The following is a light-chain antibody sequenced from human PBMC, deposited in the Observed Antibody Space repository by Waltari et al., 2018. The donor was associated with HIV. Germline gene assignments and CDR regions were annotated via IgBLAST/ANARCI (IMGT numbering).Light chain of an antibody. J-gene: IGLJ1*01. CDR2: EVS. CDR3: CSYAGSYGYV. Sequence: QSALTQPRSVSGSPGQSVTISCTGTSSDVGGYNYVSWFQQHPGKAPKLMICEVSKRPSGVPYRSSGSKSGNTASLTISGLQAEDEADYYCCSYAGSYGYVFGTGTKVTVL. V-gene: IGLV2-11*01. CDR1: SSDVGGYNY.